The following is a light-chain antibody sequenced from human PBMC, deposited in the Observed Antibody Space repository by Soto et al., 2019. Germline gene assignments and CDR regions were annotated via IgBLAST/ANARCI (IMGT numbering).Light chain of an antibody. CDR3: QQYNNWPRT. J-gene: IGKJ1*01. V-gene: IGKV3-15*01. CDR2: GAS. CDR1: QSVSSN. Sequence: EVVMTRSQATHSASPGETATLSCRASQSVSSNLAWYQQKPGQAPRLLIYGASTRATGIPARLSGSGSGTEFTLTISSLQSEDFAVYYCQQYNNWPRTFGQGTKVDIK.